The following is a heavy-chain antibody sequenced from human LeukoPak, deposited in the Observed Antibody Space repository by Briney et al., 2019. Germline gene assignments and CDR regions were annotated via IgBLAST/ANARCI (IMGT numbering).Heavy chain of an antibody. Sequence: ASVKVSCKASGYTFTSYDINWVRQATGQGREWMGWMNPNSGNTGYAQKFQGRLTMTRNTSISTAYMELSSLRSEDTAVYYCARGFYSGSQVYYYYMDVWGKGTTVTVSS. CDR3: ARGFYSGSQVYYYYMDV. D-gene: IGHD1-26*01. V-gene: IGHV1-8*01. J-gene: IGHJ6*03. CDR2: MNPNSGNT. CDR1: GYTFTSYD.